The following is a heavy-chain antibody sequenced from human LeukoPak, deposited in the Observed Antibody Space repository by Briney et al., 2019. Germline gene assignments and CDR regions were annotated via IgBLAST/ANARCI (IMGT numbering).Heavy chain of an antibody. CDR3: ARQGVSSYQYYFDY. J-gene: IGHJ4*02. Sequence: SETLSLTCTVSGGSISSYFWSWIRQTPGQGLELIGDIHYSGSTNYNPSLKSRVTISVDTSKNQFSLKLTSVTAADTAVYYCARQGVSSYQYYFDYWGQGTLVTVSS. CDR1: GGSISSYF. CDR2: IHYSGST. V-gene: IGHV4-59*08. D-gene: IGHD3-22*01.